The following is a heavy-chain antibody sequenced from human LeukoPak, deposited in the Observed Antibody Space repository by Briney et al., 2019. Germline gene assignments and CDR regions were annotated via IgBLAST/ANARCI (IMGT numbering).Heavy chain of an antibody. CDR3: AHLRATDWYFFDY. J-gene: IGHJ4*02. Sequence: SGPTLVNPTQTLTLTCTFSGFSLSSPGVGVGWIRQPPGRALEWLAHIYWHDARYYSPSLKSRLTITKDTSKNQVVLTMTNMDPVDTGTHFCAHLRATDWYFFDYWGQGTVVTVSS. CDR1: GFSLSSPGVG. D-gene: IGHD3-9*01. V-gene: IGHV2-5*01. CDR2: IYWHDAR.